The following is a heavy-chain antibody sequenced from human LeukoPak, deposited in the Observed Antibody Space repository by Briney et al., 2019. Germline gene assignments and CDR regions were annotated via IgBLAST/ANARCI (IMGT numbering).Heavy chain of an antibody. D-gene: IGHD1-26*01. Sequence: SQTLSLTCTVSGGSISSGSYYWRWIRQPAGKGLEWIGRIYTSGSTNYNPSLKSRVTISVDTSKNQFSLKLSSVTAADTAVYYCARSAENSGSYVPNWFDPWGQGTLVTVSS. CDR2: IYTSGST. V-gene: IGHV4-61*02. J-gene: IGHJ5*02. CDR3: ARSAENSGSYVPNWFDP. CDR1: GGSISSGSYY.